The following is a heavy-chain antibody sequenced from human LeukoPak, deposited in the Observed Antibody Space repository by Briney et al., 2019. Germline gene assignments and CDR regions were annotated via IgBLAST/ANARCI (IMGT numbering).Heavy chain of an antibody. J-gene: IGHJ2*01. CDR2: IYYSGST. CDR3: ARVYYSSTYDYWYFDL. Sequence: SETLSLTCTVSGGSISYYYWSWIRQPPGKGLEWIGYIYYSGSTNYNPSLKSRVTISVDTSKNQFSLKLSSVTAADTAVYYCARVYYSSTYDYWYFDLWGRGTLVTVSS. CDR1: GGSISYYY. V-gene: IGHV4-59*01. D-gene: IGHD6-13*01.